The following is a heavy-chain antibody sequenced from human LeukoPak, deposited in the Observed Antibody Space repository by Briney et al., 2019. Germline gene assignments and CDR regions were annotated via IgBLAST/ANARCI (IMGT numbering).Heavy chain of an antibody. Sequence: ASVKVSCKASGYSFTYYDIDWVRQAPGQGLEWMGWMNPNSGNTGYAQKFQGRVTMTRNTSISTAYMELSSLRSEDTAVYYCARGRSIAAAGTNYYYGMDVWGQGTTVTVSS. V-gene: IGHV1-8*01. CDR3: ARGRSIAAAGTNYYYGMDV. CDR1: GYSFTYYD. CDR2: MNPNSGNT. J-gene: IGHJ6*02. D-gene: IGHD6-13*01.